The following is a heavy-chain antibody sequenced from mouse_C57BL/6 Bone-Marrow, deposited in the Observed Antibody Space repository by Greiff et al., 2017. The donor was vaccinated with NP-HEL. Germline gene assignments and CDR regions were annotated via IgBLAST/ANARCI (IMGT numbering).Heavy chain of an antibody. CDR1: GYTFTSYW. CDR2: IDPSDSET. Sequence: QVQLQQPGAELVRPGSSVKLSCKASGYTFTSYWMHWVKQRPIQGLEWIGNIDPSDSETHYNQKFKDKATLTVDKSSSTAYMQLSSLTSEDSAVYYCARDYSNYVGDFDVWGTGTTVAVSS. V-gene: IGHV1-52*01. CDR3: ARDYSNYVGDFDV. D-gene: IGHD2-5*01. J-gene: IGHJ1*03.